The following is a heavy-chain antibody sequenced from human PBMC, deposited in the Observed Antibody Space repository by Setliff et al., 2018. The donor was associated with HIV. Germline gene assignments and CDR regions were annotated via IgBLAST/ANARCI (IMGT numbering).Heavy chain of an antibody. J-gene: IGHJ3*01. D-gene: IGHD2-15*01. CDR3: AKDLLVRGSGLKGVLDV. Sequence: PGGSLRLSCAASDFTLSTADVNWVRQAPGKGLEWISGITGGFAYFANSVRGRFSLSKDDSKDTLYLQMTSLKVDDTAIYYCAKDLLVRGSGLKGVLDVWGRGTMVTVSS. CDR2: ITGGFA. CDR1: DFTLSTAD. V-gene: IGHV3-53*01.